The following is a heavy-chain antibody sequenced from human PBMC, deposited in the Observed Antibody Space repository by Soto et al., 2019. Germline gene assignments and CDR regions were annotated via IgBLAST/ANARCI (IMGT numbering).Heavy chain of an antibody. D-gene: IGHD5-18*01. J-gene: IGHJ4*02. Sequence: GASVKVSCKASGYTFTGYYIHWVRQAPGQGREWMGWISPNTGGTNFPQKFQGRVTLTRDTSINTAYLELRRLTSDDTAVYFCARGPGYGLDYWGQGTLVTVSS. CDR3: ARGPGYGLDY. V-gene: IGHV1-2*02. CDR1: GYTFTGYY. CDR2: ISPNTGGT.